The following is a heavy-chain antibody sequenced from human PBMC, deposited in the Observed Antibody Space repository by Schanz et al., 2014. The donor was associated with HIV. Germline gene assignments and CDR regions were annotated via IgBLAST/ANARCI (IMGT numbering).Heavy chain of an antibody. CDR2: ISSSSSHI. V-gene: IGHV3-21*02. Sequence: DVQILESGGGLVQPGGSLRLSCAASDFAFSTYTMNWVRQSPGKGLEWVSSISSSSSHIYYADSVKGRFTISRDNAMYSLYLQMNSLRAEDTAVYYCASTEFPYSSSSDYYYGMDVWGQGTTVIVSS. D-gene: IGHD6-6*01. J-gene: IGHJ6*02. CDR3: ASTEFPYSSSSDYYYGMDV. CDR1: DFAFSTYT.